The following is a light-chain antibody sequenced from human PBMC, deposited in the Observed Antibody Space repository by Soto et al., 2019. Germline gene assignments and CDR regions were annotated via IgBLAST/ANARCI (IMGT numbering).Light chain of an antibody. V-gene: IGLV2-14*01. Sequence: QSALTQPASVSGSPGQSITISCIGTSSDVGRYNYVSWYQQHPGQAPRLMIYDVNNRPSGVSNRFSGSKSDNTASLTISGLQAEDGADYYSSSYTSSSTKVFGTGTKVTV. CDR2: DVN. CDR1: SSDVGRYNY. J-gene: IGLJ1*01. CDR3: SSYTSSSTKV.